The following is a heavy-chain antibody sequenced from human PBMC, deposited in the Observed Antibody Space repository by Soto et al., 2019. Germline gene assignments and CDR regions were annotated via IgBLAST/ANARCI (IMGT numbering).Heavy chain of an antibody. CDR1: GFTFSSYG. Sequence: GGSLRLSCAASGFTFSSYGMHWVRQAPGKGLEWVAVISYDGSNKYYADSVKGRFTISRDNSKNTLYLQMNSLRAEDTAVYYCAIPPRGDYGDYPYYFDYWGQGTLVTVSS. J-gene: IGHJ4*02. CDR2: ISYDGSNK. V-gene: IGHV3-30*03. CDR3: AIPPRGDYGDYPYYFDY. D-gene: IGHD4-17*01.